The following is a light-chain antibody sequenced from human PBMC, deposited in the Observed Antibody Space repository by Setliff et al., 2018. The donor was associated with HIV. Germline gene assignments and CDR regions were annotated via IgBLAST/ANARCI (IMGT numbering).Light chain of an antibody. CDR3: NSYTHSNSFV. J-gene: IGLJ1*01. CDR2: DVS. V-gene: IGLV2-14*03. CDR1: SSDVGSYNY. Sequence: QSALTQPASVSGSPGQSITISCTGTSSDVGSYNYVSWYQQHPGKAPKLMIYDVSNRPSGVSTRFSGSKSVNTASLTVSGLQAEDEGDYYCNSYTHSNSFVFGTGTKVTVL.